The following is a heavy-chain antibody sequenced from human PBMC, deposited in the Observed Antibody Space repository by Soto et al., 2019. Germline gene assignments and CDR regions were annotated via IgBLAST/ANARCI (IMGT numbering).Heavy chain of an antibody. CDR3: ARDPRYSSSWYPMRWGDNWFDP. V-gene: IGHV4-34*01. Sequence: QVQLQQWGAGLLKPSETLSLTCAVYGGSFSGYYWSWIRQPPGKGLEWIGEINHSGSTNYNPSLKRRVNISVDTSKNQFSLKLSSVTAADTAVYYCARDPRYSSSWYPMRWGDNWFDPWGQGTLVTVSS. CDR1: GGSFSGYY. J-gene: IGHJ5*02. CDR2: INHSGST. D-gene: IGHD6-13*01.